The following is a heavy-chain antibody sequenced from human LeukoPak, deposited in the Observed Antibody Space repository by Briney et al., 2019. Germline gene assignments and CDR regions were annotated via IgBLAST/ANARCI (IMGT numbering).Heavy chain of an antibody. V-gene: IGHV3-23*01. CDR2: ISGSGGST. Sequence: GGSLRLSCAASGFTFSSYAMSWVRQAPGKGLEWVSAISGSGGSTYYADSVKGRFTISRDNSKNTLYLQMNSLRAEDTAVYYCARVVASDFWSGYPIYFDYWGQGTLVTVSS. D-gene: IGHD3-3*01. CDR3: ARVVASDFWSGYPIYFDY. CDR1: GFTFSSYA. J-gene: IGHJ4*02.